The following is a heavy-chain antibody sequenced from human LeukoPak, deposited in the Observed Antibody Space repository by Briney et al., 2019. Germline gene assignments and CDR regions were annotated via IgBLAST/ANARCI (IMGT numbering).Heavy chain of an antibody. J-gene: IGHJ4*02. CDR3: ARRFLWFGELSDYFDY. V-gene: IGHV3-23*01. Sequence: PGGSLRLSCAASGFTFSSYAMSWVRQAPGKGLEWVSAISGSGGSTYYADSVKGRFTISRDNAKNSLYLQMNSLRAEDTAVYYCARRFLWFGELSDYFDYWGQGTLVTVSS. CDR2: ISGSGGST. CDR1: GFTFSSYA. D-gene: IGHD3-10*01.